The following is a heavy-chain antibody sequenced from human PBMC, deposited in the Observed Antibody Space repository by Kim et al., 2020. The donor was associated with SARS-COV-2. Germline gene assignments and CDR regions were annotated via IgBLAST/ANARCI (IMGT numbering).Heavy chain of an antibody. CDR3: ARLGSNRGFDY. Sequence: YYAESLQGRLTMTTDTPTSTAYMEVRSLKSDDTAVYYCARLGSNRGFDYWGQGTLVTVSS. D-gene: IGHD3-10*01. J-gene: IGHJ4*02. V-gene: IGHV1-18*01.